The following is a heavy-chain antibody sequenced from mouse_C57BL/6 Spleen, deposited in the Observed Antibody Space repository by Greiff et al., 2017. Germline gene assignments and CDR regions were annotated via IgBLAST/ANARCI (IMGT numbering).Heavy chain of an antibody. Sequence: QVQLKQSGPGLVAPSQSLSITCTVSGFSLTSYGVHWVRQPPGKGLEWLVVIWSDGSTTSTSALKSRLSISKDNSKSHVFLQMNSLQTDDTAMYYCAGPAGNGGYAMDYWGQGTSVTVSS. J-gene: IGHJ4*01. V-gene: IGHV2-6*03. D-gene: IGHD2-1*01. CDR2: IWSDGST. CDR1: GFSLTSYG. CDR3: AGPAGNGGYAMDY.